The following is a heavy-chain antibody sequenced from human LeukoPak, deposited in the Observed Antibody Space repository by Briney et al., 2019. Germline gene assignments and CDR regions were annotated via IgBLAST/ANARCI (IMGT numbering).Heavy chain of an antibody. CDR2: IYTSGST. V-gene: IGHV4-4*07. Sequence: PSQTLSLTCTVSGGSISSYYWSWIRQPAGKGLEWIGRIYTSGSTNYNPSLKSRVTMSVDTSKNQFSLKLSSVTAADTAVYYCARDRGGSYGSGSYYYYYYYMDVWGKGATVTISS. CDR1: GGSISSYY. D-gene: IGHD3-10*01. J-gene: IGHJ6*03. CDR3: ARDRGGSYGSGSYYYYYYYMDV.